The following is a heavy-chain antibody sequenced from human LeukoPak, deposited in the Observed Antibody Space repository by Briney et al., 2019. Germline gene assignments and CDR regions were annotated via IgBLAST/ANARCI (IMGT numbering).Heavy chain of an antibody. Sequence: GGSLRLSCAASGFTFSSYAMHWVRQAPGKGLEWVAVISYDGSNKYYADSVKGRFTISRDNSKNTLYLQMNSLRAEDTAVYYCAREKDTAMGWAFDYWGQGTLVTVSS. V-gene: IGHV3-30-3*01. J-gene: IGHJ4*02. CDR3: AREKDTAMGWAFDY. D-gene: IGHD5-18*01. CDR1: GFTFSSYA. CDR2: ISYDGSNK.